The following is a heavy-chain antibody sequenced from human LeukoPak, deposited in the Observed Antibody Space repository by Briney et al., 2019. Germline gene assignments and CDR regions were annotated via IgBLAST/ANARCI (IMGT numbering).Heavy chain of an antibody. D-gene: IGHD4-11*01. CDR1: GFTVSSNY. V-gene: IGHV3-66*02. Sequence: TGESLRLSCAASGFTVSSNYMSWVRQAPGKGLEWVSVTYSGGSTYYADSVKGRFTISRDNSKNTLYLQMNSLRAEDTAVYYCARGLTTVTPLDIWGQGTMVTVSS. CDR2: TYSGGST. J-gene: IGHJ3*02. CDR3: ARGLTTVTPLDI.